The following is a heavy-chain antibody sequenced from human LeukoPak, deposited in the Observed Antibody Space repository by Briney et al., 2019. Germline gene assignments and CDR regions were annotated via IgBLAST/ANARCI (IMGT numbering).Heavy chain of an antibody. CDR2: ISTSVIT. CDR3: ARGYCSGGSCYSLDY. CDR1: GGSISSYY. Sequence: SETLSLTCTVSGGSISSYYWSWIRQPAGKGLEWIGRISTSVITNYNPSLKSRVTMSVDTSKNQFSLRLSSVTAADTAVYYCARGYCSGGSCYSLDYWGREPWSPSPQ. D-gene: IGHD2-15*01. V-gene: IGHV4-4*07. J-gene: IGHJ4*02.